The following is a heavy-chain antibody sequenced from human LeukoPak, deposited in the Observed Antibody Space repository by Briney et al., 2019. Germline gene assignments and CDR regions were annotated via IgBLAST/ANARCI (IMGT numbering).Heavy chain of an antibody. CDR3: ARGRRRDGYNFDY. V-gene: IGHV4-61*02. Sequence: PSQTLSLTCTVSGGSISSGSYYWSWIRQPAGKGLEWIGRIYTSGSTNYNPSLKSRVTISVDSSKNQFSLKLRSVTAADTAVYYCARGRRRDGYNFDYWGQGTLVTVSS. J-gene: IGHJ4*02. D-gene: IGHD5-24*01. CDR2: IYTSGST. CDR1: GGSISSGSYY.